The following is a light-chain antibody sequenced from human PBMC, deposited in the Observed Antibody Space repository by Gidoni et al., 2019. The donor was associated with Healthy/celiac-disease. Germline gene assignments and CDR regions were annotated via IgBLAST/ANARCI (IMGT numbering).Light chain of an antibody. V-gene: IGKV3-11*01. Sequence: IVLTQSPATLSLAPGERATLSCRASQNVSSYLAWYQQKPGQAPRLLIYDASNRATGIPARCSGSGSGTDFTLTISSLEPEDVAVYYCQQRSNWPPLTFGGGTKVEIK. CDR3: QQRSNWPPLT. CDR1: QNVSSY. CDR2: DAS. J-gene: IGKJ4*01.